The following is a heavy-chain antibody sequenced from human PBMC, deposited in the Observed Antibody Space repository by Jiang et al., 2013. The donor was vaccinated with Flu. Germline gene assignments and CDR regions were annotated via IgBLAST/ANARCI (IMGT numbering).Heavy chain of an antibody. CDR3: ARLSGTVTTYNAFDI. J-gene: IGHJ3*02. V-gene: IGHV2-70*11. Sequence: PHGKALEWLARIDWDDXKYYNTSLKTRLTISKDTSKNQVVLTMTNMDPVDTATYYCARLSGTVTTYNAFDIWGQGTMVTVSS. D-gene: IGHD4-17*01. CDR2: IDWDDXK.